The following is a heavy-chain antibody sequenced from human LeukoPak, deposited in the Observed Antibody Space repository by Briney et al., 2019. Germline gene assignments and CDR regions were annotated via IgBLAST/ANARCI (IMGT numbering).Heavy chain of an antibody. CDR3: ARRENYYGSGSYYSRTRD. D-gene: IGHD3-10*01. Sequence: SETLSLTCTVSGGSISSSSYYWGWIRQPPGKGLEWIGSIYYSGSTYYNPSLKSRVTISVDTSKNQFSLKLSSVTAADTAVYYCARRENYYGSGSYYSRTRDWGQGTLVTVSS. CDR2: IYYSGST. CDR1: GGSISSSSYY. V-gene: IGHV4-39*01. J-gene: IGHJ4*02.